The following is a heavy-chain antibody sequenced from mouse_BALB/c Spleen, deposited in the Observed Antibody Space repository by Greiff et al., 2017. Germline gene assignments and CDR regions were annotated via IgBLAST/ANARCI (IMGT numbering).Heavy chain of an antibody. CDR3: AKDPMDY. J-gene: IGHJ4*01. CDR1: GYTFTSYW. Sequence: VQLQQSGAELAKPGASVKMSCKASGYTFTSYWMHWVKQRPGQGLEWIGRIDPANGNTKYDPKFQGKATITADTSSNTAYLQLSSLTSEDTAVYYCAKDPMDYWGQGTSVTVSS. V-gene: IGHV14-3*02. CDR2: IDPANGNT.